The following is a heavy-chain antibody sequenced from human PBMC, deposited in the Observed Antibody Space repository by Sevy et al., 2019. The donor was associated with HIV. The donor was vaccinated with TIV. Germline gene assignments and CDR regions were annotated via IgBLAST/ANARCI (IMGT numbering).Heavy chain of an antibody. Sequence: SETLSLTCTVSGGSISSYYWSWIRQPPGKGLEWIGYIYYSGSTNYNPSLKSRVTISVDTSKNQFSLKLGSVTAADTAVYYCARGCEYSSSACYYYYGMDVWGQGTTVTVSS. CDR2: IYYSGST. CDR1: GGSISSYY. V-gene: IGHV4-59*01. J-gene: IGHJ6*02. D-gene: IGHD6-6*01. CDR3: ARGCEYSSSACYYYYGMDV.